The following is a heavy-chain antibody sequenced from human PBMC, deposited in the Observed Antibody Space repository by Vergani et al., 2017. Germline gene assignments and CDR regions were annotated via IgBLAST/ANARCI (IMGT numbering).Heavy chain of an antibody. Sequence: EVQLLQSGGGVIQPGGSVRLSCAASGFTFSNYAMNWVRQAPGKGLEWVSGISGSGVIAYYTDSVKGRFTISRDNSKNMLFLQMNNLRTEDTAIYYCAKQYFVSGNYLFDYWCQGTLVTVSS. J-gene: IGHJ4*02. CDR2: ISGSGVIA. V-gene: IGHV3-23*01. CDR3: AKQYFVSGNYLFDY. CDR1: GFTFSNYA. D-gene: IGHD3-10*01.